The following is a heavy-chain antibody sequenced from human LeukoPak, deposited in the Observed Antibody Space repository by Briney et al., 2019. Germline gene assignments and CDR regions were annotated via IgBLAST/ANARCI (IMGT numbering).Heavy chain of an antibody. J-gene: IGHJ4*02. CDR2: ISAYNGNT. CDR3: ARDLGGMSYYDSSGYTPFDY. D-gene: IGHD3-22*01. Sequence: GASVKVSCKASGYTFTGYYMHWVRQAPGQGLEWMGWISAYNGNTNYAQKLQGRVTMTTDTSTSTAYMELRSLRSDDTAVYYCARDLGGMSYYDSSGYTPFDYWGQGTLVTVSS. V-gene: IGHV1-18*04. CDR1: GYTFTGYY.